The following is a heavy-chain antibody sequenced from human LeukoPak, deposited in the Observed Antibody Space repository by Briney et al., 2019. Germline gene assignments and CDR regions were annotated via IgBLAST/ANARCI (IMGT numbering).Heavy chain of an antibody. D-gene: IGHD3-16*01. J-gene: IGHJ4*02. CDR1: GDSIFSSY. CDR3: AKNYGDTGFLNF. V-gene: IGHV4-4*07. CDR2: IYSSGSS. Sequence: SETLSLICTVSGDSIFSSYWTWIRQPAGNGLEWIGRIYSSGSSNYNPSLKSRVTMSVDTSKNQFSLRLNSVTAADTAVYYCAKNYGDTGFLNFWGQGILVTVSS.